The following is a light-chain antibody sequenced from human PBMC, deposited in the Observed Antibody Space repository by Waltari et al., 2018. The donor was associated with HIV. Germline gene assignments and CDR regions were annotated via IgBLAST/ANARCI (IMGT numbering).Light chain of an antibody. J-gene: IGLJ1*01. CDR2: QDK. CDR1: TLGDKY. V-gene: IGLV3-1*01. Sequence: SYELTQPPSVSVSPGQTASITCSGATLGDKYACWYQQKPGQSPILVIYQDKKRPSGIPERFSGSNSGNTATLTISGTQPMDEADYYCQAWDSSTFVFGTGTKVTVL. CDR3: QAWDSSTFV.